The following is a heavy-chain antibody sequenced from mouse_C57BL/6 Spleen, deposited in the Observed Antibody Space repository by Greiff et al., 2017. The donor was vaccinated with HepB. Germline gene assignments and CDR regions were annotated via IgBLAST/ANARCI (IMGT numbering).Heavy chain of an antibody. CDR3: ARSYDGAWFAY. V-gene: IGHV1-59*01. CDR1: GYTFTSYW. Sequence: QVQLQQPGAELVRPGTSVKLSCKASGYTFTSYWMHWVKQRPGQGLEWIGVIDPSDSYTNYNQKLKGKATLTVDTSSSTAYMQLSSLTSEDSAVYYCARSYDGAWFAYWGQGTLVTVSA. D-gene: IGHD2-3*01. CDR2: IDPSDSYT. J-gene: IGHJ3*01.